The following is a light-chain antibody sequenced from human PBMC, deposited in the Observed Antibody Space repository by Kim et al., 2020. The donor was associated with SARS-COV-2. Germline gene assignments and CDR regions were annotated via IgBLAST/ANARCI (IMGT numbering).Light chain of an antibody. CDR3: QQYDNLVT. Sequence: GARVTIPFQASQYIINYLNWYQQTPGKAPKLLIYDASTLETGVPSRFSRSVSGTAFTFTISSLPPDDIATSYCQQYDNLVTFGGGTKV. CDR2: DAS. V-gene: IGKV1-33*01. CDR1: QYIINY. J-gene: IGKJ4*01.